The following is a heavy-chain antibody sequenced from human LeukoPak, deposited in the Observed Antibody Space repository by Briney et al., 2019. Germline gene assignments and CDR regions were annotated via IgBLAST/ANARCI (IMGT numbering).Heavy chain of an antibody. V-gene: IGHV1-46*01. J-gene: IGHJ5*02. CDR1: GYTFTSYY. CDR2: INPSGGST. Sequence: ASVKVSCKASGYTFTSYYMHWVRQAPGQGLEWMGIINPSGGSTSYAQKFQGRVTMTRDTFTSTVYMELSSLRSEDTAVYYCARGLAARADANWFDPWGQGTLVTVSS. D-gene: IGHD6-6*01. CDR3: ARGLAARADANWFDP.